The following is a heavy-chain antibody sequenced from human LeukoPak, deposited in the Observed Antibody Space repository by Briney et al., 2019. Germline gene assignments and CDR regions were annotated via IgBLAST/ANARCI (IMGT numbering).Heavy chain of an antibody. CDR1: GGSISSGRNY. J-gene: IGHJ1*01. Sequence: SETLSLTCTVSGGSISSGRNYWTWIRQPAGKGLEWIGRIYTFSGSTNYNPSLKSRVTISVDTSKNQFSLKLTSVTAADTAVYYCARGPEDSGGYFQHWGQGTLVTVSS. CDR2: IYTFSGST. V-gene: IGHV4-61*02. CDR3: ARGPEDSGGYFQH. D-gene: IGHD1-14*01.